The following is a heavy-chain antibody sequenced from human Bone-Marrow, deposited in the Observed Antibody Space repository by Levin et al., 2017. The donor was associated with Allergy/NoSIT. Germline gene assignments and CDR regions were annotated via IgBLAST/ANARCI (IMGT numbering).Heavy chain of an antibody. CDR3: AKGRGPIVATILDAFDS. J-gene: IGHJ3*02. CDR1: GFTFSSYA. Sequence: GGSLRLSCAASGFTFSSYAMSWVRQAPGKGLEWVSAISGSGGSTYYADSVKGRFTISRDNSKNTLYLQMNSLRAEDTAVYYCAKGRGPIVATILDAFDSWGQGTMVTVSS. V-gene: IGHV3-23*01. CDR2: ISGSGGST. D-gene: IGHD5-12*01.